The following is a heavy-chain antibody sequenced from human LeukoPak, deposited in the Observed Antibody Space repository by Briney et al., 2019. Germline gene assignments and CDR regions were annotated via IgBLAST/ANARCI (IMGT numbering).Heavy chain of an antibody. V-gene: IGHV3-30*03. J-gene: IGHJ4*02. D-gene: IGHD2-21*02. CDR2: ISHDGSIR. CDR1: GFTFRSYG. CDR3: AREASHCCHYFDY. Sequence: RGGSLRLSCAGSGFTFRSYGLDWVRQAPGKGLEWVAYISHDGSIRQYADSVKGRFTISRDNSKNTLYLQLNTLRTEDTAVYFCAREASHCCHYFDYWGLGTLVTVSS.